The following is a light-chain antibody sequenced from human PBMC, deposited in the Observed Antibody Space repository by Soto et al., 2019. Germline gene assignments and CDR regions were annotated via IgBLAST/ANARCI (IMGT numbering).Light chain of an antibody. J-gene: IGLJ2*01. Sequence: QSVLTQPASVSRSPGQSITISCTGTSSDVGCYNYVSWYQQHPGKAPKLMIYDVSNRPSGVANRFSGSKSGNTARLTISGLQAEDEADYYCSSYTSSSVVFGGGTQLTVL. CDR1: SSDVGCYNY. CDR2: DVS. V-gene: IGLV2-14*01. CDR3: SSYTSSSVV.